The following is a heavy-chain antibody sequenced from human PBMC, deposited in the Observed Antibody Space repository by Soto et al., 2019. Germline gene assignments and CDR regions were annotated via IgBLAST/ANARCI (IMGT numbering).Heavy chain of an antibody. CDR2: ISSSSSTI. CDR1: GFTFSSYS. J-gene: IGHJ4*02. V-gene: IGHV3-48*01. CDR3: ARDLNLGSFDY. Sequence: GSLRLSCAASGFTFSSYSMNWVRQAPGKGLEWVSYISSSSSTIYYADSVKGRFTISRDNAKNSLYLQMNSLRAEDTAVYYCARDLNLGSFDYWGQGTQVTVSS.